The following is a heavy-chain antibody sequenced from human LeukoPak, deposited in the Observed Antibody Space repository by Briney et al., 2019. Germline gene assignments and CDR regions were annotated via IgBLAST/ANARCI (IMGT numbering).Heavy chain of an antibody. D-gene: IGHD3-3*01. CDR3: VFGEVGGGLDY. CDR1: GHTLSSIR. V-gene: IGHV3-23*01. CDR2: ICGSGDVT. Sequence: GGSLSLSCPLSGHTLSSIRMKWVRQTPGRGLEWVSGICGSGDVTYYADSVESPFTISRDNSKNTLYLQVNSLRADDTAVYYCVFGEVGGGLDYWGQGTLVSVSS. J-gene: IGHJ4*02.